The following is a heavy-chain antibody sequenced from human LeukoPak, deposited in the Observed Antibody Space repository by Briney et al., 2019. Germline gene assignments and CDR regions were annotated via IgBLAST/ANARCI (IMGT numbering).Heavy chain of an antibody. D-gene: IGHD3-10*01. CDR3: ARDSGSFDY. J-gene: IGHJ4*02. CDR1: GGSISSYY. Sequence: PSETLSLTCTVSGGSISSYYWSWIRQPPGKGLEWIGYIYYSVSTNYNPSLKSRVTISVDTSKNQFSLKLSSVTAADTAVYYCARDSGSFDYWGQGTLVTVSS. V-gene: IGHV4-59*01. CDR2: IYYSVST.